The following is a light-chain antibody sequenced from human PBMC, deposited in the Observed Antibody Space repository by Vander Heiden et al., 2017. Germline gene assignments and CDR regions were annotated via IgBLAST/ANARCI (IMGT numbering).Light chain of an antibody. V-gene: IGLV2-11*01. J-gene: IGLJ1*01. CDR2: DVT. CDR3: CSYGGSYPYV. CDR1: SSDVGGYNY. Sequence: QSALTQPRSVSGSPGQSVPISCTGTSSDVGGYNYVSWNQQHPGRAPKLIIHDVTERPSGVPDRFSGSKSGNRASLTISGLQAEDEADYYCCSYGGSYPYVFGTGTKVTVL.